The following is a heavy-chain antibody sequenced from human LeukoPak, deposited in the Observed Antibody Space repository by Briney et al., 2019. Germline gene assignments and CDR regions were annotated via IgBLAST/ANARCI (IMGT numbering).Heavy chain of an antibody. V-gene: IGHV3-23*01. CDR3: AKRGDELLWFGEAFDY. D-gene: IGHD3-10*01. Sequence: PGGSLRLSCAASGFTFSSYAMSWVRRAPGKGLEWVSAISSNGGGTFYADSVKGQFTISRDNSQNTLYLQMNSLRAEDTAIYYCAKRGDELLWFGEAFDYWGQGTLVTVSS. CDR1: GFTFSSYA. CDR2: ISSNGGGT. J-gene: IGHJ4*02.